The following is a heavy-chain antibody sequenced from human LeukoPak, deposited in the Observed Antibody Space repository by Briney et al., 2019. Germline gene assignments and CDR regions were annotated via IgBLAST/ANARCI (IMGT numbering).Heavy chain of an antibody. V-gene: IGHV4-31*03. D-gene: IGHD3-10*01. J-gene: IGHJ5*02. CDR3: ARSLWFGVGGWFDP. CDR1: GGSISSGGYY. Sequence: SETLSLTCTVSGGSISSGGYYWSWIRQHPGKGLEWIGYIYYSGSTYYNPSLKSRVTISVDTSKNQFSLKLSSVTAADTAVYYCARSLWFGVGGWFDPWGQGTLVTVSS. CDR2: IYYSGST.